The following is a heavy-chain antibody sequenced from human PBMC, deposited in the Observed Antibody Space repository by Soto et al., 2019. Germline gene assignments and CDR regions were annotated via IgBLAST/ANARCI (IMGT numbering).Heavy chain of an antibody. CDR1: GFTFSSYW. D-gene: IGHD7-27*01. CDR3: ARGVSWGHFDH. Sequence: EAQSVESGGGLVQPGGSLRLSCVMSGFTFSSYWVGWVRQAPGKGLEWVASIKYDGSENRYVDSVKGRFTISRDNAKNSLYLPMNSLRAEDTAVYYCARGVSWGHFDHWGQGTLVTVSS. V-gene: IGHV3-7*05. J-gene: IGHJ4*02. CDR2: IKYDGSEN.